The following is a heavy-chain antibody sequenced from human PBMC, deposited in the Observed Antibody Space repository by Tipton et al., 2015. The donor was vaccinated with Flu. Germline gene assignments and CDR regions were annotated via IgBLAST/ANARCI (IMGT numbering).Heavy chain of an antibody. Sequence: TLSLTCTVSGGSIISSDYYWGWIRQPPGKGLEWIGSIYLSGSTDYNPTLKSPVTILLDTSENQFSLKLSSVTAADTAVYYCARGASSGWFDPWGQGTLVTVSS. V-gene: IGHV4-39*07. CDR1: GGSIISSDYY. CDR3: ARGASSGWFDP. D-gene: IGHD2-8*02. J-gene: IGHJ5*02. CDR2: IYLSGST.